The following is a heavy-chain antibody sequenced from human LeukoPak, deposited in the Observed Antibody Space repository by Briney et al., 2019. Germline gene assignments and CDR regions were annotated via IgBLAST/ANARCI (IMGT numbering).Heavy chain of an antibody. V-gene: IGHV4-34*01. CDR1: GGSFSGYY. J-gene: IGHJ4*02. Sequence: SETLSLTCAVCGGSFSGYYWSWIRQPPGKGLWWRGEINHSGSTNYNPSLKSRVTISVDTSKNQFSLKLSSVTAADTAVYYCARVPGYSSGRWPLDYWGQGTLVTVSS. CDR2: INHSGST. D-gene: IGHD6-19*01. CDR3: ARVPGYSSGRWPLDY.